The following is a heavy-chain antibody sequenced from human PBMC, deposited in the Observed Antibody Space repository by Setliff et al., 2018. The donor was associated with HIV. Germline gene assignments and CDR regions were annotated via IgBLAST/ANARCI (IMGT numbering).Heavy chain of an antibody. CDR1: NYSISSAYY. V-gene: IGHV4-38-2*01. CDR2: IYHSGRT. D-gene: IGHD6-19*01. Sequence: SETLSLTCAVSNYSISSAYYWGWIRHPPGKGLEWIGSIYHSGRTYYNPSLKSRVTISVDTSKNQFSLKLSSVTAADTAVYYCARRPAGAVAGGYGMDVWGKGTTVTVSS. J-gene: IGHJ6*04. CDR3: ARRPAGAVAGGYGMDV.